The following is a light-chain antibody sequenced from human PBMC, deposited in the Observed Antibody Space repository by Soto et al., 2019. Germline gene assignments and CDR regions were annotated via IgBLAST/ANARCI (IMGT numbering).Light chain of an antibody. Sequence: QSVLTQPASVSGSPGQSITIPCTGTSGDVGGYNLVSWYQQHPGKAPKLMIYEVTERPSGVSNRFSGSKSGNTASLTISGLQLDDEADYYCCSYAGNSEVFGTGTKVTVL. V-gene: IGLV2-23*02. CDR3: CSYAGNSEV. CDR2: EVT. CDR1: SGDVGGYNL. J-gene: IGLJ1*01.